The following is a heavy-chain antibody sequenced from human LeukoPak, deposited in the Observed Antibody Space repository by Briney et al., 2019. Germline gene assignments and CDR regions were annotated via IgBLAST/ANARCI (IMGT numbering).Heavy chain of an antibody. CDR3: AKALTPAAMMHDAFDI. D-gene: IGHD2-2*01. CDR2: ISWNSGSI. CDR1: GFTFDDYA. Sequence: TGGSPRLSCAASGFTFDDYAMHWVRQAPGKGLEWVSGISWNSGSIGYADSVKGRFTISRDNAKNSLYLQMNSLRAEDTALYYCAKALTPAAMMHDAFDIWGQGTMVTVSS. J-gene: IGHJ3*02. V-gene: IGHV3-9*01.